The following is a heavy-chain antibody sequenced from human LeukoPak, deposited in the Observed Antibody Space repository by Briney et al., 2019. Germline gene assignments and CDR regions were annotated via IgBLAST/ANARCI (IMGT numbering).Heavy chain of an antibody. Sequence: SETLSLTCPVYGGSFTDYFWTWIHHSPGKGLEWIGEINDYTGDTNYNPSRNGRVSISLEKSKNLFSLELRSVTAADTAVYYCARGRIAKIVVVHSFSYGMDVWGQGTTVTVSS. CDR1: GGSFTDYF. CDR3: ARGRIAKIVVVHSFSYGMDV. V-gene: IGHV4-34*01. J-gene: IGHJ6*02. D-gene: IGHD3-22*01. CDR2: INDYTGDT.